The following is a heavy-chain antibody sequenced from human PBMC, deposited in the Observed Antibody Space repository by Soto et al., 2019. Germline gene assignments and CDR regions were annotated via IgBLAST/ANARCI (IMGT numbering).Heavy chain of an antibody. J-gene: IGHJ6*02. CDR3: ARGIVVVVSSTVSDYSYRILV. Sequence: SETLSVTWTVSGGSIRSGGYYWSWIRQHTGKGLEWIGYIYYSGSTYYNPSLKRRVTISVDTSKNQFSLKLSSVTAADTAVYYCARGIVVVVSSTVSDYSYRILVSGPALTVTVAS. D-gene: IGHD2-15*01. V-gene: IGHV4-31*02. CDR1: GGSIRSGGYY. CDR2: IYYSGST.